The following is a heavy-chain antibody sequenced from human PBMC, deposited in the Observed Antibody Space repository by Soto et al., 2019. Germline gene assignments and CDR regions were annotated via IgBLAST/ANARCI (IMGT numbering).Heavy chain of an antibody. V-gene: IGHV4-59*01. CDR3: ARTLVTGYSDS. CDR1: GGSISAYY. CDR2: IYYTGGT. Sequence: QVQLQESGPGLVRPSETLSLTCTVSGGSISAYYWGWVRQPPGKGLEWIVHIYYTGGTRYNPSLKSRVTISVDTSRIHFSLRLNSVTAADTAVYYCARTLVTGYSDSWGQGTLVTVSS. D-gene: IGHD3-9*01. J-gene: IGHJ4*02.